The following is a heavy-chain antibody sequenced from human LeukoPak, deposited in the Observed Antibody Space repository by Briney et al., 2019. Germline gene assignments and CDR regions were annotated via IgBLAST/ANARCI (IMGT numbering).Heavy chain of an antibody. CDR1: GFTFSSYG. D-gene: IGHD2-2*01. J-gene: IGHJ6*02. CDR3: AKDGDCSSTSCYGRRDDYYYGMDV. CDR2: ISYDGSNK. V-gene: IGHV3-30*18. Sequence: PGGSLRLSCAASGFTFSSYGMHWVRQAPGKGLEWVAVISYDGSNKYYADSVKGRFTISRDNSKNTLYLQMNSLRAEDTAVYYCAKDGDCSSTSCYGRRDDYYYGMDVWGQGTTVTVSS.